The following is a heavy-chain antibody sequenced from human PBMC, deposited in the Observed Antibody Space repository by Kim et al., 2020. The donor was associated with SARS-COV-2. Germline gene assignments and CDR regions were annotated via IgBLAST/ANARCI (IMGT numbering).Heavy chain of an antibody. D-gene: IGHD3-22*01. Sequence: SETLSLTCTVSGYSISSGYYWGWIRQPPGKGLEWIGSIYHSGSTYYNPSLKSRVTISVDTSKNQFSLKLSSVTAADTAVYYCARDREWSSGYYSDYWGQGTLVTVSS. J-gene: IGHJ4*02. V-gene: IGHV4-38-2*02. CDR1: GYSISSGYY. CDR3: ARDREWSSGYYSDY. CDR2: IYHSGST.